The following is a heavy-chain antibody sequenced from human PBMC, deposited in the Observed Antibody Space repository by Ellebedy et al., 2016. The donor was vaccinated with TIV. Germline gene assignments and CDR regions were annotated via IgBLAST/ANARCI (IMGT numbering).Heavy chain of an antibody. J-gene: IGHJ5*02. CDR2: IYYNGNT. CDR3: ARGGASSQWFDP. D-gene: IGHD4-17*01. Sequence: SETLSLTXTVSGGSISSYYWSWIRQPPGKGLECIGYIYYNGNTNYNPSLKSRVTISVDTSKNQFSLKLSSVTAADTAVYYCARGGASSQWFDPWGQGTPVTVSS. CDR1: GGSISSYY. V-gene: IGHV4-59*01.